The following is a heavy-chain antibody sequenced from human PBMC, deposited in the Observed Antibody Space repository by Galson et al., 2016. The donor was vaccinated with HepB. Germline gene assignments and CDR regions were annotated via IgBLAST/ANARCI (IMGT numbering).Heavy chain of an antibody. J-gene: IGHJ5*02. CDR2: IWYDGTNK. CDR3: ARDMEPHRDSLDP. CDR1: GFDFSSYG. Sequence: SLRLSCAASGFDFSSYGMHWVRQAPGRGLEWVGVIWYDGTNKYYADAVKGRFTISRDSSTDTLYLQMDSLRAEDTAVYLCARDMEPHRDSLDPWGRGTLVTVSS. V-gene: IGHV3-33*01. D-gene: IGHD5-24*01.